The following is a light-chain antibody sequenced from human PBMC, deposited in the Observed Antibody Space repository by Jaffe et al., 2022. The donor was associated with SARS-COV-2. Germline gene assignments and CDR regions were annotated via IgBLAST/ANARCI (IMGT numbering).Light chain of an antibody. CDR2: AAF. CDR3: QTYNSAPPT. Sequence: DVQMTQSPSSLSASVGDRVTITCRASQGISNYLAWYQQKPGRGPKLLIYAAFTLQSGVPSRFSGTGSGTDFTLTISGLQPEDVATYYCQTYNSAPPTFGQGTKVEIK. CDR1: QGISNY. J-gene: IGKJ1*01. V-gene: IGKV1-27*01.